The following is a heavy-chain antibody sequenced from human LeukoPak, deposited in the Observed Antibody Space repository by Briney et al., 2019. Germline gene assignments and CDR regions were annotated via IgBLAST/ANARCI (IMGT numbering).Heavy chain of an antibody. Sequence: GGSLRLSCAASGFTFSSYGMHWVRQAPGRGLEWVAVISYDGSNNYYADSVKGRFTISRDNSKNTLFLQMNSLRAEDTAVYYCAKVGLTVTTILDYFDYWGQGTLVTVSS. CDR2: ISYDGSNN. V-gene: IGHV3-30*18. CDR3: AKVGLTVTTILDYFDY. D-gene: IGHD4-11*01. CDR1: GFTFSSYG. J-gene: IGHJ4*02.